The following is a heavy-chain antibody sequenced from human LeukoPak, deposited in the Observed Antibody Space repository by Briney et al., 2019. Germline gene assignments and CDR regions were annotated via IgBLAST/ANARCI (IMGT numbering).Heavy chain of an antibody. Sequence: RASVKVSCKASGYTFTSYDINWVRQATGQGLEWMGWINPNSGGTNYAQKFQGRVTMTRDTSISTAYMELSRLRSDDTAVYYCARDFLDSSGYYREGTDSTTLLDYWGQGTLVTVSS. CDR2: INPNSGGT. J-gene: IGHJ4*02. D-gene: IGHD3-22*01. V-gene: IGHV1-2*02. CDR1: GYTFTSYD. CDR3: ARDFLDSSGYYREGTDSTTLLDY.